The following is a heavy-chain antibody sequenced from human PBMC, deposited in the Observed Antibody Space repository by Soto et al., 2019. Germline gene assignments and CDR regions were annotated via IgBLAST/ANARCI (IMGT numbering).Heavy chain of an antibody. V-gene: IGHV4-59*01. CDR3: ARFGTIYGMDV. CDR2: IYYSGST. D-gene: IGHD3-3*01. Sequence: QVQLQESGPGLVKPSETLSLTCTVSGGSISSYYWSWIRQPPGKGLEWIGYIYYSGSTNYNPSLKSRVTISVDTSKNQFSLKLSSVTAADTAVYYCARFGTIYGMDVWGQGTTVTVSS. CDR1: GGSISSYY. J-gene: IGHJ6*02.